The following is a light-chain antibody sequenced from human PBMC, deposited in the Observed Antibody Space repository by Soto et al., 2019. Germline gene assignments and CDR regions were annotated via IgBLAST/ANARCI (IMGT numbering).Light chain of an antibody. J-gene: IGKJ1*01. CDR3: QQYNSYPWT. CDR2: DAS. V-gene: IGKV1-5*01. Sequence: DIQMTQSPSTLSASVGDRVTITCRARQSISSWLAWYQQKPGKAPKLLIYDASSLESGVPSRFRGSGSGTEFTLTISSLQPDDFATYYCQQYNSYPWTFGQGTKVEIK. CDR1: QSISSW.